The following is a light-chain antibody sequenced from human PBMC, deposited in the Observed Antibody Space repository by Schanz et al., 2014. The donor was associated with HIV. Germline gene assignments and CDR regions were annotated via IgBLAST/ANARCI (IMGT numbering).Light chain of an antibody. V-gene: IGKV3-11*01. CDR1: QSLSSY. Sequence: EIVLTQSPATLSLSPGDRATLSCRASQSLSSYLAWYQQTPGQAPRLLIYDASIRATGVPARFSGSGSGTDFTLTISSLEPEDFAVYYCQQRSNPLTFGGGTKVEIK. J-gene: IGKJ4*01. CDR2: DAS. CDR3: QQRSNPLT.